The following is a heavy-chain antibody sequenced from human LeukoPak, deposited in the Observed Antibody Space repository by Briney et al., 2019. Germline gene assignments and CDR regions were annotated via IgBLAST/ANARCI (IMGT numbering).Heavy chain of an antibody. V-gene: IGHV4-59*01. CDR2: IYYSGST. CDR3: ARDTAMKR. CDR1: GGSFSNYY. D-gene: IGHD5-18*01. J-gene: IGHJ4*02. Sequence: SETLSLTCAVDGGSFSNYYWSWIRQPPGKGLEWIGYIYYSGSTNYNPSLKSRVTISVDTSKNQFSLKLSSVTAADTAVYYCARDTAMKRWGQGTLVTVSS.